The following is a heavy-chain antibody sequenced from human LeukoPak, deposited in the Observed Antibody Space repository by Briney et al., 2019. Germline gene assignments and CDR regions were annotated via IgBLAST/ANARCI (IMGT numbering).Heavy chain of an antibody. D-gene: IGHD1-26*01. CDR2: IYHSGST. Sequence: SETLSLTCAVSGGSISSSNWWSWVRQPPGKGLEWIGEIYHSGSTNYNPSLKSRVTISVDKSKNQFSLKLSSVTAADTAVYYCARTGGSYAGEYYYYMDVWGKGTTVTVSS. J-gene: IGHJ6*03. CDR1: GGSISSSNW. V-gene: IGHV4-4*02. CDR3: ARTGGSYAGEYYYYMDV.